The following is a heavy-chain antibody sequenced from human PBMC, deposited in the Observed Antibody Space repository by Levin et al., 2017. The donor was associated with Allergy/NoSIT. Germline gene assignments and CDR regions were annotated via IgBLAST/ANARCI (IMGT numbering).Heavy chain of an antibody. D-gene: IGHD2-8*01. CDR1: GGSISTSSYY. CDR2: IYYSGST. J-gene: IGHJ6*02. V-gene: IGHV4-39*07. Sequence: SQTLSLTCTVSGGSISTSSYYWGWIRQPPGKGLEWLGNIYYSGSTYYSPSLRSRVTISVDTSKNQFSLRLSSVTAADTAAYYCARDEMVHEIQYYYGMDVWGQGTTVTVSS. CDR3: ARDEMVHEIQYYYGMDV.